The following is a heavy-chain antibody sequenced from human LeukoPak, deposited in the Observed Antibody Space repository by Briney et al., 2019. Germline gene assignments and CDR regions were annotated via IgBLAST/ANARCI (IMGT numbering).Heavy chain of an antibody. Sequence: GGSLRLSCAASGFTFSSYAMRWVRQAPGKGLEWVSAVTGSGDSTYYADSVKGRFTISRDNSKNTLYLQMNSLRAEDTAVYYCARVWSRYFDYWGQGTLVTVSS. CDR1: GFTFSSYA. V-gene: IGHV3-23*01. CDR2: VTGSGDST. D-gene: IGHD1-26*01. CDR3: ARVWSRYFDY. J-gene: IGHJ4*02.